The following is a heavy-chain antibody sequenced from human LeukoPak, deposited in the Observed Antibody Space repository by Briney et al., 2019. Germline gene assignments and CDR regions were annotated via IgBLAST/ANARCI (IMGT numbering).Heavy chain of an antibody. CDR1: GYTFTSYG. D-gene: IGHD2-15*01. V-gene: IGHV1-18*01. CDR2: ISAYNGNT. CDR3: ARALCSGGSCYQLVFDH. J-gene: IGHJ4*02. Sequence: ASVKVSCKASGYTFTSYGISWVRQAPGQGLEWMGWISAYNGNTNYAQKLQGRVTMTTDTSTSTAYMELRSLRSDDTAVYYCARALCSGGSCYQLVFDHWGQGTLVTVSS.